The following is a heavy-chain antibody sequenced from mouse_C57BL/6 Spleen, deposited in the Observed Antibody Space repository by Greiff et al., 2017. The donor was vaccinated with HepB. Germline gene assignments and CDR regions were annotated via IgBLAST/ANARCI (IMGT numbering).Heavy chain of an antibody. D-gene: IGHD3-2*02. V-gene: IGHV5-4*01. CDR1: GFTFSSYA. J-gene: IGHJ4*01. CDR2: ISDGGSYT. Sequence: DVKLVESGGGLVKPGGSLKLSCAASGFTFSSYAMSWVRQTPEKRLEWVATISDGGSYTYYPDNVKGRFTISRDNAKNNLYLQMSHLKSEDTAMYYCARDGGSSGYPLAMDYWGQGTSVTVSS. CDR3: ARDGGSSGYPLAMDY.